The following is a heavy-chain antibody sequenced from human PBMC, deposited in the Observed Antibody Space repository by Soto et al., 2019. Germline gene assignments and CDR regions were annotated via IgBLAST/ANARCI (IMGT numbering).Heavy chain of an antibody. Sequence: GGSLRLSCTASGFTFGDYAMSWVRQAPGKGLEWVGFIRSKAYGGTTEYAASVKGRFTISRDDSKSIAYLQMNSLKTEDTAVYYCTRIYCSSTCCYGSRAAAVGYYFDYWGQGTLVTVSS. CDR3: TRIYCSSTCCYGSRAAAVGYYFDY. CDR1: GFTFGDYA. D-gene: IGHD2-2*01. CDR2: IRSKAYGGTT. V-gene: IGHV3-49*04. J-gene: IGHJ4*02.